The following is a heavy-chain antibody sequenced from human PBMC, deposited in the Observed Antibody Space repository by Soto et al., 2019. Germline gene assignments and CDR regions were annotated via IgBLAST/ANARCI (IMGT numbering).Heavy chain of an antibody. D-gene: IGHD4-17*01. CDR1: GVTVGNNY. CDR2: TYSGGDT. Sequence: EVRLVESGGGLVQPGGSLRLSCAASGVTVGNNYMSWVRQAPGKGLEWVSVTYSGGDTRYADSAMGRFTMYRDSTKNTVYLQMASLRAAATAVYFCARNVSVTALGYWGQGSLVTVSS. CDR3: ARNVSVTALGY. V-gene: IGHV3-66*01. J-gene: IGHJ4*02.